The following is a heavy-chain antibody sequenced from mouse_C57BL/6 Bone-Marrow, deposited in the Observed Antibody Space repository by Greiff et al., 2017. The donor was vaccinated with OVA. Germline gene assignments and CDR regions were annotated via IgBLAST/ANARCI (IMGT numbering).Heavy chain of an antibody. J-gene: IGHJ2*01. CDR2: IDPETGGT. V-gene: IGHV1-15*01. Sequence: VKLQESGAELVRPGASVTLSCKASGYTFTDYEMHWVKQTPVHGLEWIGAIDPETGGTAYNQKFKGKAILTADKSSSTAYMELRSLTSEDSAVYYCTRNAYWGQGTTLTVSS. CDR3: TRNAY. CDR1: GYTFTDYE.